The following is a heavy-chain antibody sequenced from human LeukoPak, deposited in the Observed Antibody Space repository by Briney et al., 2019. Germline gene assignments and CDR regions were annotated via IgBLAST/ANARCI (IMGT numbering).Heavy chain of an antibody. CDR1: GYTLTELS. CDR3: ATLFAGYCSSTSCSPIDY. Sequence: ALVKVSCKVSGYTLTELSMHWVRQAPGKGLEWMGGFDPEDGETTYAQKFQGRVTMTEDTSTDTAYMELSSLRSEDTAVYYCATLFAGYCSSTSCSPIDYWGQGTLVTVSS. V-gene: IGHV1-24*01. CDR2: FDPEDGET. D-gene: IGHD2-2*01. J-gene: IGHJ4*02.